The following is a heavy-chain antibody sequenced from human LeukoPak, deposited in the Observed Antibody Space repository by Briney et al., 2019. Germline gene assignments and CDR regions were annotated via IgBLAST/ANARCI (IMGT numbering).Heavy chain of an antibody. J-gene: IGHJ5*02. Sequence: PSETLSLTCTVSGGSISSSSYYWGWIRQPPGKGLEWIGSIYYSGSTNYNPSLKSRVTISVDTSKNQFSLKLSSVTAADTAVYYCARQGGWYGGWFDPWGQGTLVTVSS. CDR2: IYYSGST. D-gene: IGHD6-19*01. V-gene: IGHV4-39*01. CDR1: GGSISSSSYY. CDR3: ARQGGWYGGWFDP.